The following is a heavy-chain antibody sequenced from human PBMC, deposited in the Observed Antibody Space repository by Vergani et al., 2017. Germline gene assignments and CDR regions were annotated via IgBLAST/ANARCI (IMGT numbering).Heavy chain of an antibody. CDR1: GYTFTGYY. J-gene: IGHJ5*02. CDR2: INPNSGGT. V-gene: IGHV1-2*02. Sequence: QVQLVQSGAEVKKPGASVKVSCKASGYTFTGYYMHWVRQAPGQGLEWMGWINPNSGGTNYAQKFQGRVTMTRDTSISTAYMELSRLRSDDTAVYYCARTRFDLEYSSSWYGRFDPWGQGTLVTVSS. CDR3: ARTRFDLEYSSSWYGRFDP. D-gene: IGHD6-13*01.